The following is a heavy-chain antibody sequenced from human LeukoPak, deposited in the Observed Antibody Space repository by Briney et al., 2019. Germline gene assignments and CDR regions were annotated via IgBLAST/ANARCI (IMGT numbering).Heavy chain of an antibody. CDR1: RYTFTSYG. V-gene: IGHV1-18*01. D-gene: IGHD3-10*01. J-gene: IGHJ4*02. Sequence: VASVKVSCKASRYTFTSYGISWVRQAPGQGREWMGWIIAYNGNTNYAQKLQGRVTMTTDTSTSTAYMELRSLRSDDTAVYYCARVGFGSLRTMVRPNGGDYWGQGTLVTVSS. CDR3: ARVGFGSLRTMVRPNGGDY. CDR2: IIAYNGNT.